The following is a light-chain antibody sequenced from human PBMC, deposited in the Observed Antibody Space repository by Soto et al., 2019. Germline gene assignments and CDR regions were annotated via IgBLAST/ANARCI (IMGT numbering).Light chain of an antibody. CDR2: KAS. Sequence: SQSPATLSGSAGDSVTSTCRASQNIGSWLAWYQQTPGRAPRFLIYKASSLQIGVPSRFSGSGSGTEFTLTISSLQPDDFATYYCQQYNNYPWTFGQGTKVDIK. CDR3: QQYNNYPWT. V-gene: IGKV1-5*03. J-gene: IGKJ1*01. CDR1: QNIGSW.